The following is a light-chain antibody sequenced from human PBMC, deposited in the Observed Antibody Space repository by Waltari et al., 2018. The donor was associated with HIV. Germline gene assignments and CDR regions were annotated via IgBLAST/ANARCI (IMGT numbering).Light chain of an antibody. CDR2: GVY. V-gene: IGLV2-14*01. CDR1: TSDIGIFDS. J-gene: IGLJ2*01. Sequence: QSALTQPASVSGSPGQSITISCAGTTSDIGIFDSVSWYQQHPGRAPQLMIFGVYSRPSGVSSRFSGSKSGNTASLTISGLQAEDEAKYYCCSYTAIHTLIFGGGTKLTVL. CDR3: CSYTAIHTLI.